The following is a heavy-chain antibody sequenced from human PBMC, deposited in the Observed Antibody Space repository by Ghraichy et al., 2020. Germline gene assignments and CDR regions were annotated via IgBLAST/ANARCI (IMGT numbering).Heavy chain of an antibody. CDR2: IYYSGST. D-gene: IGHD3-9*01. V-gene: IGHV4-31*03. Sequence: SETLSLTCTVSGGSIISGGYYWSWIRQHPGKGLEWIGYIYYSGSTYYNPSLKSRVTISVDTSKNQFSLKLSSVTAADTAVYYCATAADILTGYHQNAFDIWG. J-gene: IGHJ3*02. CDR1: GGSIISGGYY. CDR3: ATAADILTGYHQNAFDI.